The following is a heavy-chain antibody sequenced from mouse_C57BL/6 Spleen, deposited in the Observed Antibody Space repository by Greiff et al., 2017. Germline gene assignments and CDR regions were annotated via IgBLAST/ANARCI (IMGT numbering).Heavy chain of an antibody. CDR3: TRGAQATSLFAY. V-gene: IGHV1-5*01. J-gene: IGHJ3*01. CDR2: IYPGNSDT. CDR1: GYTFTSYW. Sequence: VQLQQSGTVLARPGASVKMSCKTSGYTFTSYWMHWVEQRPGQGLEWIGAIYPGNSDTSYNQKFKGKAKLTAVTSASTAYMELSSLTNEDSAVYYCTRGAQATSLFAYWGQGTLVTVSA. D-gene: IGHD3-2*02.